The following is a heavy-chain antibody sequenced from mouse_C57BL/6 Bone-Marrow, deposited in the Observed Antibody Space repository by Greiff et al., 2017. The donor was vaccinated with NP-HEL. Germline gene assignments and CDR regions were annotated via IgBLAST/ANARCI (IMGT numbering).Heavy chain of an antibody. D-gene: IGHD2-3*01. V-gene: IGHV2-9-1*01. CDR2: IWTGGGT. Sequence: QVQLQQSGPGLVAPSQSLSITCTVSGFSLTSYAISWVRQPPGKGLEWLGVIWTGGGTNYNSALKSRLSISKDNSKSQVFLKMNRLQTDDTARYXCARNRDGYYGGYFDVWGTGTTVTVSS. CDR3: ARNRDGYYGGYFDV. CDR1: GFSLTSYA. J-gene: IGHJ1*03.